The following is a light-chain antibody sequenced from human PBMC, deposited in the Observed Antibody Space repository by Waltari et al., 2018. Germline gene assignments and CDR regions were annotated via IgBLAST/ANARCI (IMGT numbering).Light chain of an antibody. V-gene: IGKV4-1*01. CDR3: QQYYSFPLT. Sequence: DIVMTQSPDSLAVSLGERATINCKSSQSVLYDSNNKNYLAWYQQKPGQPPKLLIYWASTLESGVPDRFSGSGSGTDFTLTISSLQAEDVAVYYCQQYYSFPLTFGGGTKVEIK. J-gene: IGKJ4*01. CDR2: WAS. CDR1: QSVLYDSNNKNY.